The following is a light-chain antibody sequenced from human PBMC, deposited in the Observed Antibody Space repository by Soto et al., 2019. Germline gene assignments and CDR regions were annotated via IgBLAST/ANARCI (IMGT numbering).Light chain of an antibody. CDR1: QSLLHSNGYNY. J-gene: IGKJ1*01. V-gene: IGKV2-28*01. CDR3: MQALQTPWT. Sequence: ILITQSPLSLPVTPGEPASISCSSSQSLLHSNGYNYLDWYLQKPGQSPQLLIYLGSNRASGVPDRFSGSGSGTDFTLKISRVEAEDVGVYYCMQALQTPWTFGQGTKVDI. CDR2: LGS.